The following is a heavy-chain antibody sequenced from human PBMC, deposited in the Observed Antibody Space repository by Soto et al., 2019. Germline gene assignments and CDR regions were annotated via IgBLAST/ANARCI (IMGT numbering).Heavy chain of an antibody. J-gene: IGHJ4*02. CDR1: GGSISSSSYY. CDR2: IYYSGST. V-gene: IGHV4-39*01. Sequence: SETLSLTCTVSGGSISSSSYYWGWIRQPPGKGLEWIGSIYYSGSTYYNPSLKSRVTISVDTSKNQFSLKLSSVTAADTAVYYCARRRQGSSSWYRDYFDYWGQGTLVTVSS. CDR3: ARRRQGSSSWYRDYFDY. D-gene: IGHD6-13*01.